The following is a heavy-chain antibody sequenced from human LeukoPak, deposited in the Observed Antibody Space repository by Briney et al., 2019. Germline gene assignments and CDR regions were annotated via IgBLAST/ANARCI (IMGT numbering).Heavy chain of an antibody. CDR1: GFTFSSYW. V-gene: IGHV3-7*01. D-gene: IGHD2-2*01. CDR2: IKQDGSEK. Sequence: GGSLRLSCAASGFTFSSYWMSWVRQAPGEGLEWVANIKQDGSEKYYVDSVKGRFTISRDNAKISLYLQMNSLRAEDTAVYYCARAQYCSSTSCLNFDYWGQGTLVTVSS. J-gene: IGHJ4*02. CDR3: ARAQYCSSTSCLNFDY.